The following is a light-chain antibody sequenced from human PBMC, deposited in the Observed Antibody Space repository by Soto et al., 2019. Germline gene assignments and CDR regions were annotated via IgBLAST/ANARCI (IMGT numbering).Light chain of an antibody. CDR1: SSDVGSYYG. Sequence: QSVLTQPPSVSGSPGQSVAISCTGTSSDVGSYYGVSWYQQHPGKAPTLMIYGDNKRPSGVSNRFSGSKSGNSASLTISGLQAEDEADYYCCSSVGSPNWVFGGGTKLTVL. CDR3: CSSVGSPNWV. CDR2: GDN. J-gene: IGLJ3*02. V-gene: IGLV2-23*01.